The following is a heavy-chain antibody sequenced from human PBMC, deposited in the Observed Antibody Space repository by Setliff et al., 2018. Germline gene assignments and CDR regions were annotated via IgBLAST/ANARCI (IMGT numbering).Heavy chain of an antibody. D-gene: IGHD3-10*02. J-gene: IGHJ6*03. CDR3: ARGSNMSPNYIDV. V-gene: IGHV3-7*01. CDR1: GFTFSSYW. CDR2: IKQDGSEK. Sequence: PGGSLRLSCAASGFTFSSYWMSWVRQAPGKGLEWVSNIKQDGSEKHYVDSVKGRFTISRDNAKKSLDLQMNSLRVDDTAVYYCARGSNMSPNYIDVWGKGTTVTVSS.